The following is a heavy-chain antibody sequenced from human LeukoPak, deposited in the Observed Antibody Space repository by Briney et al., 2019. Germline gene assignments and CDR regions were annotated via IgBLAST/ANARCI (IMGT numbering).Heavy chain of an antibody. V-gene: IGHV3-53*01. CDR1: GFTVSSNY. J-gene: IGHJ3*02. CDR2: IYSDGST. D-gene: IGHD3-22*01. CDR3: ARAGGGTYYYDSSGYSGAFDI. Sequence: GGSLRLSCAASGFTVSSNYMNWVRQAPGKGLEWVSVIYSDGSTYYADFVKGRFTISRDNSKNTLYLQMNSLRAEDTAVYYCARAGGGTYYYDSSGYSGAFDIRGQGTMVTVSS.